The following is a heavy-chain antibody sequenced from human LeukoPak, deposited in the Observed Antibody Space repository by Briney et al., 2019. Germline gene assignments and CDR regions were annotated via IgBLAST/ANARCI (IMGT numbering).Heavy chain of an antibody. V-gene: IGHV3-15*01. J-gene: IGHJ4*02. CDR1: GFTFSNAW. Sequence: GGSLRLSCAASGFTFSNAWLSWVRQAPGKGLEWVGRIKSKTDGGTTDYAAPVKGRFTISRDDSRNTLYLQMNSLKTEDTAVYYCATDPRIAAADYWGQGTLVTVSS. CDR2: IKSKTDGGTT. D-gene: IGHD6-13*01. CDR3: ATDPRIAAADY.